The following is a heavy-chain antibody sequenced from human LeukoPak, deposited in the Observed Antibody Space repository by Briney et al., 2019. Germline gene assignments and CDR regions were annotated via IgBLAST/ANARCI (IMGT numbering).Heavy chain of an antibody. V-gene: IGHV1-69*02. CDR2: IIPIIDMA. CDR3: VCYNSSGYSDYYFDY. D-gene: IGHD3-22*01. CDR1: GYTFTSYY. J-gene: IGHJ4*02. Sequence: ASVKVSCKASGYTFTSYYMHWVRQAPGQGLEWMGRIIPIIDMANYAQKFQGRVTITADTSTSTAFMELSSLRSDDAAVYYCVCYNSSGYSDYYFDYWGQGTLVTVSS.